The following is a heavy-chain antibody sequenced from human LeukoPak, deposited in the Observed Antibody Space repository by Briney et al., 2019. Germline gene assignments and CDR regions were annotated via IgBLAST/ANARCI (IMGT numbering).Heavy chain of an antibody. V-gene: IGHV4-59*01. CDR2: ISYSGST. CDR1: GGSIGSYY. CDR3: ARGGSGYALNWCDP. Sequence: PSETLSLTRTVSGGSIGSYYWSWIRQPPGKGLEWIAHISYSGSTNYNPSLKSRVTISVDTSKNQFSLKLSSVNAADTAVDYCARGGSGYALNWCDPWGQGTLVTVSS. D-gene: IGHD5-12*01. J-gene: IGHJ5*02.